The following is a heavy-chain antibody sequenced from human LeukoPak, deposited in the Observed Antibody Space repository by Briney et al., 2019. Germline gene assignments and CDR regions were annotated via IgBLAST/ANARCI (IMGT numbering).Heavy chain of an antibody. CDR2: IYYSGST. V-gene: IGHV4-30-4*01. J-gene: IGHJ3*02. D-gene: IGHD1-26*01. CDR1: GGSISSGDYY. CDR3: ARETVSVFRGVAFDI. Sequence: PSETLSLTCTVSGGSISSGDYYWSWLRQPPGKGLEWIGYIYYSGSTYYNPSLKSRVTISVDTSKNQFSLKLSSVTAADTAVYYCARETVSVFRGVAFDIWGQGTMVTVSS.